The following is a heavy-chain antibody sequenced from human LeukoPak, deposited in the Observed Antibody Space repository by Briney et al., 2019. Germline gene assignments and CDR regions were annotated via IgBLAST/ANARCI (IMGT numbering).Heavy chain of an antibody. CDR2: ISRSGSTI. D-gene: IGHD6-19*01. J-gene: IGHJ4*02. V-gene: IGHV3-48*02. CDR3: ARDRGSEAGFDY. Sequence: GGSLRLSCAASGFSFSAYSMNWVRQAPGKGLEWVSYISRSGSTIYFADSVKGRFTISRDNAKNSLYLQMNSLRDEDTALYYCARDRGSEAGFDYWGQGTLVTVSS. CDR1: GFSFSAYS.